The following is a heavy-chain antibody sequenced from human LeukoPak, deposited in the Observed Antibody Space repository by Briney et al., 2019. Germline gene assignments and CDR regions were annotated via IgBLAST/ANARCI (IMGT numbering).Heavy chain of an antibody. CDR1: GFTFSSYW. V-gene: IGHV3-74*01. CDR2: INSDGSST. J-gene: IGHJ5*02. D-gene: IGHD2-2*01. CDR3: ARAKGYCSSTSCYTNWFDP. Sequence: GRSLRLSCAASGFTFSSYWMHWVRHAPGRGLVWVSRINSDGSSTTYADSVKARFTISRDKAKTPLYLQMNSLRAEDTAVYYCARAKGYCSSTSCYTNWFDPWGKGTLVTVSS.